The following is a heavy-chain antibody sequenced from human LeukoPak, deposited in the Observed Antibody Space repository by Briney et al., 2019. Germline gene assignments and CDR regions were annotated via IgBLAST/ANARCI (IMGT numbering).Heavy chain of an antibody. V-gene: IGHV3-74*01. J-gene: IGHJ4*02. CDR2: INGDGTIT. CDR3: ARGCFSNNWNDGDY. CDR1: GFTFSTYW. D-gene: IGHD1-20*01. Sequence: PGGSLRLSCSVSGFTFSTYWMHWVRQAPGKGLVWVSRINGDGTITYYADSVKGRFTISRDNAKNTLYLQMNSLRAEDTAVYYCARGCFSNNWNDGDYWGQGTLVTVSS.